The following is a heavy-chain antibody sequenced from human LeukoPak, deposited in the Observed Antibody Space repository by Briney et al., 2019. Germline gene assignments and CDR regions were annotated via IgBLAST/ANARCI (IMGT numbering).Heavy chain of an antibody. J-gene: IGHJ4*02. D-gene: IGHD3-22*01. V-gene: IGHV4-59*01. CDR3: ARGRARDSSGYPNY. CDR2: IYYSGST. CDR1: GGSISSYY. Sequence: SETLSLTCTVSGGSISSYYWSWIRQPPGKGLEWIGYIYYSGSTNYNPSLKSRVTISVDTSKNQFSLKLSSVTAADTAVYYCARGRARDSSGYPNYWGQGTLVTISS.